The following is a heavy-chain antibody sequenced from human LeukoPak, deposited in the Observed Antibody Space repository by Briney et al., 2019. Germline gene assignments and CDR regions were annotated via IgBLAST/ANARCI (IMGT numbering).Heavy chain of an antibody. D-gene: IGHD6-19*01. CDR2: ISSSSSYT. J-gene: IGHJ4*02. CDR3: ARSLGSGWYVDY. CDR1: GFAFSDYY. Sequence: GGSLRLSCAASGFAFSDYYMSWIRQAPGKGLEWVSYISSSSSYTNYADSVKGRFIISRDNAKNSLYLQMNSLRAEDTAVYYCARSLGSGWYVDYWGQGTLVTVSS. V-gene: IGHV3-11*06.